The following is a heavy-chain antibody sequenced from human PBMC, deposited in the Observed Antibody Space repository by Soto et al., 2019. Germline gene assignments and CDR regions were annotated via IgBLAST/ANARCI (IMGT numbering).Heavy chain of an antibody. CDR1: GYTFSSYG. CDR3: ARDYIAVAGPFDY. J-gene: IGHJ4*02. Sequence: ASVKVSCKASGYTFSSYGISWVRQAPGQGLEWVGWISAYNGNRNYAQKLQDRVTMTTDTSTNTFYMELRSLRSDDTAVYYCARDYIAVAGPFDYWGQGTLVTVSS. D-gene: IGHD6-19*01. V-gene: IGHV1-18*01. CDR2: ISAYNGNR.